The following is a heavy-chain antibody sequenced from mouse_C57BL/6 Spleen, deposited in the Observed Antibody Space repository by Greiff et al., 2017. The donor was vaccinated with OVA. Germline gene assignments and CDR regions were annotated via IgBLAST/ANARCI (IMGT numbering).Heavy chain of an antibody. CDR1: GFTFTDYY. CDR2: IRNKANGYTT. J-gene: IGHJ1*03. Sequence: EVQLVESGGGLVQPGGSLSLSCAASGFTFTDYYMSWVRQPPGKALEWLGFIRNKANGYTTEYSASVKGRFTISRDNSQSILYLQMNALRAEDSATYYCASGYPYWYFDVWGTGTTVTVSS. D-gene: IGHD1-2*01. CDR3: ASGYPYWYFDV. V-gene: IGHV7-3*01.